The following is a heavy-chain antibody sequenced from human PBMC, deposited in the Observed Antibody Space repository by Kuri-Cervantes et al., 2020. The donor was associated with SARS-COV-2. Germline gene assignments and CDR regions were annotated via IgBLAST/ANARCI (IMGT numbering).Heavy chain of an antibody. V-gene: IGHV4-39*01. J-gene: IGHJ6*03. CDR3: ARNNRYCASTSCYRAHCMDV. Sequence: SETLSLTCTVSGGSISSSSYYWGWIRQPPGKGLEWIGSIYYSGSTYYNPSLKSRVTISVDTSKNQFSLKLSSVTAADTAVYYCARNNRYCASTSCYRAHCMDVWGKGTTVTVSS. CDR1: GGSISSSSYY. CDR2: IYYSGST. D-gene: IGHD2-2*01.